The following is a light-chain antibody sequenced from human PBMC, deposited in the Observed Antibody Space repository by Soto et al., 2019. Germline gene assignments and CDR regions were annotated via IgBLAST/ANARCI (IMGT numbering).Light chain of an antibody. CDR1: GSDIGGYNY. CDR2: DVS. J-gene: IGLJ1*01. V-gene: IGLV2-14*03. Sequence: QSALTQPASVSGSPGQSITISCIGTGSDIGGYNYVVWYKQYPGQAPKLVIYDVSNRPSGVSHRFFGSKSGNTASLTISGRQADDEADYYCSSYRNSATVFVFGTGTKVTVL. CDR3: SSYRNSATVFV.